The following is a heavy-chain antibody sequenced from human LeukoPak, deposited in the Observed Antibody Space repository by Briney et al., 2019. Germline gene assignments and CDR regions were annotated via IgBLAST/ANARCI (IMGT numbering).Heavy chain of an antibody. D-gene: IGHD2/OR15-2a*01. V-gene: IGHV1-2*02. CDR2: INPNSGGT. Sequence: VASVKVSCKASGYTFTGYYMHWVRQAPGQGLEWMGWINPNSGGTNYAQKLQGRVTMTTDTSTSTAYMELSRLRSDDTAVYYCATGLTKLLVAFDIWGQGTMVTVSS. CDR3: ATGLTKLLVAFDI. CDR1: GYTFTGYY. J-gene: IGHJ3*02.